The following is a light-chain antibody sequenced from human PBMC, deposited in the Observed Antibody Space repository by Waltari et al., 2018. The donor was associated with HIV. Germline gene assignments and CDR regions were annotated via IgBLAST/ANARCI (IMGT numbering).Light chain of an antibody. CDR1: TSNIGSYT. Sequence: QSLLTQPPSASGTPGHRFTLSFSASTSNIGSYTVTWYQHLPATAPKLLIFGNRQRPSGVPDRFSGSKCGNSASLAISGLESEDEADYYCAAWDDSMNGYVFGTGTRVTVL. J-gene: IGLJ1*01. CDR3: AAWDDSMNGYV. CDR2: GNR. V-gene: IGLV1-44*01.